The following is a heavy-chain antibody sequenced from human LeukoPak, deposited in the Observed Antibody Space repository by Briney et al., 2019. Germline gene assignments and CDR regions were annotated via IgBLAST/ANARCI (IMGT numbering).Heavy chain of an antibody. Sequence: GGSLRLSCAASGFTFSSYAMHWVRQAPGKGLEWVAVISYDGSNKYYADSVKGRFTISRDNSKNTLYLQMNSLRAEDTAVYYCARDENCSGDSCYAVSTYFDYWGQGTLVTVSP. CDR3: ARDENCSGDSCYAVSTYFDY. V-gene: IGHV3-30*04. J-gene: IGHJ4*02. D-gene: IGHD2-15*01. CDR2: ISYDGSNK. CDR1: GFTFSSYA.